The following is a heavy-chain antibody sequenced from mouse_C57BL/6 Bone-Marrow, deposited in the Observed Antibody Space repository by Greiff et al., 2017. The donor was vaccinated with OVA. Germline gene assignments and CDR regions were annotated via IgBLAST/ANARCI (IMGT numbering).Heavy chain of an antibody. CDR1: GFTFSSYA. V-gene: IGHV5-9-1*02. D-gene: IGHD6-1*01. CDR3: TRGCPHTGAMDY. Sequence: EVMLVESGEGLVKPGGSLKLSCAASGFTFSSYAMSWVRQTPEKRLEWVAYISSGGDYIYYADTVKGRFTISRDNARNTLYLQMSSLKSEDTAMYYCTRGCPHTGAMDYWGQGTSVTVSS. J-gene: IGHJ4*01. CDR2: ISSGGDYI.